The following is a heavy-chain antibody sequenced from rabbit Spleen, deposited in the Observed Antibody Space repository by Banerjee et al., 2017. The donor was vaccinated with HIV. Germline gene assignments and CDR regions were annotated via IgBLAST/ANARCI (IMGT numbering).Heavy chain of an antibody. V-gene: IGHV1S45*01. CDR2: IDSGSSGFT. Sequence: QERLVESGGGLVKPEGSLKLSCTASGFSFSNKAVTCWVRQAPGKGLEWIACIDSGSSGFTYFATWAKGRFTCSKTSSTTVTLQMTRLTAADTATYFCARDTSSSFSSYGMDLWGPGTLVTVS. CDR3: ARDTSSSFSSYGMDL. D-gene: IGHD1-1*01. CDR1: GFSFSNKAV. J-gene: IGHJ6*01.